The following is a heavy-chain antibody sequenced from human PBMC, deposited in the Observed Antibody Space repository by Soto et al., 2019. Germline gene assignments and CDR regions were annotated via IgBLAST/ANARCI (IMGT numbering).Heavy chain of an antibody. Sequence: GGSLRLSCAASGFTFSDYYMSWIRQAPGKGLEWVSYISSSGSTIYYADSVKGRFTISRDNAKNSLYLQMNSLRAEDTAVYYCARARRRKDWNYVGWFDPWGQGTLVTVSS. CDR2: ISSSGSTI. CDR1: GFTFSDYY. D-gene: IGHD1-7*01. CDR3: ARARRRKDWNYVGWFDP. J-gene: IGHJ5*02. V-gene: IGHV3-11*01.